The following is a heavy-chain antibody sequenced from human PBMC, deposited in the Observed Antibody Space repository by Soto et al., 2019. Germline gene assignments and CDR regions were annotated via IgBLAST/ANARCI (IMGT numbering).Heavy chain of an antibody. D-gene: IGHD3-3*01. J-gene: IGHJ5*02. CDR2: ISAYDGKT. V-gene: IGHV1-18*01. CDR1: GGTFSSYA. CDR3: ARDPHEFWTSYWFDP. Sequence: SVKVSCKESGGTFSSYAISWVRQAPGQGLELMGWISAYDGKTTYAEKFQGRVTLTTDTSTSTAYMELRSLRSDDTAIYYCARDPHEFWTSYWFDPWGQGTPVTVSS.